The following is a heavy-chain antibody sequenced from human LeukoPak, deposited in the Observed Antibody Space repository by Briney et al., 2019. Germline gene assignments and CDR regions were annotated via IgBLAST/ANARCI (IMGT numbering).Heavy chain of an antibody. D-gene: IGHD6-13*01. CDR1: GYTFTSYG. V-gene: IGHV1-18*01. Sequence: ASVKVSCMASGYTFTSYGISWVRQAPGQGLEWMGWISAYNGNTNYAQKLQGRVTMTTDTSTSTAYMELRSLRSDDTAVYYCARRISASGTYYYYYYMDVWGKGTTVTISS. J-gene: IGHJ6*03. CDR2: ISAYNGNT. CDR3: ARRISASGTYYYYYYMDV.